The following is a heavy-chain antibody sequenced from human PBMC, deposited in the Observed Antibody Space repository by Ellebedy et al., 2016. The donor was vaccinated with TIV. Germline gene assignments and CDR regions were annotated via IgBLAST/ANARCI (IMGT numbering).Heavy chain of an antibody. CDR3: ARKSDTLLFAGGDC. V-gene: IGHV3-66*01. D-gene: IGHD3-16*01. J-gene: IGHJ4*02. CDR1: GFPVGSHF. CDR2: IYSTGTT. Sequence: PGGSLRLSCAASGFPVGSHFMSWVRQAPGRGPECVSIIYSTGTTDYADSVRGRFTISRDSAKNTLYLQMNSLRVEDTAVYYCARKSDTLLFAGGDCWGQGTLVTVSS.